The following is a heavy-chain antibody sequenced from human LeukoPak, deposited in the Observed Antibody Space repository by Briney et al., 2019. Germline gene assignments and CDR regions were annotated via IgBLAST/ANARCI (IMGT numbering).Heavy chain of an antibody. CDR1: GFTFSSYA. CDR2: ISGSGGST. CDR3: AKRRRGSYSVEVNY. Sequence: GGSLRLSCAASGFTFSSYAMSWVRQAPGKGLEWVSAISGSGGSTYYADSVKGRFTISRDNSKNTLYLQMNGLRAEDTAVYYCAKRRRGSYSVEVNYWGQGTLVTVSS. J-gene: IGHJ4*02. D-gene: IGHD1-26*01. V-gene: IGHV3-23*01.